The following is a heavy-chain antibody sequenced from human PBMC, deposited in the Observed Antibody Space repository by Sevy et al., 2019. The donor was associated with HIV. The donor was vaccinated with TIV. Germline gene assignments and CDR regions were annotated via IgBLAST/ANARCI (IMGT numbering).Heavy chain of an antibody. CDR1: GFTFSSYW. D-gene: IGHD3-3*01. CDR3: AWSRRGYYYYYGMDV. J-gene: IGHJ6*02. CDR2: IKQDGSEK. Sequence: GGSLRLSCAASGFTFSSYWMSWVRQAPGKGLERVANIKQDGSEKYYVDSVKGRFTISRDNAKNSLYLQIKSLRAEDTAVYYCAWSRRGYYYYYGMDVWGQGTTVTVSS. V-gene: IGHV3-7*01.